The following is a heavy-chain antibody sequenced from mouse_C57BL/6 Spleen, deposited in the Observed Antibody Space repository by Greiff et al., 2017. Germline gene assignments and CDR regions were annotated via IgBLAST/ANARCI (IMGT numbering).Heavy chain of an antibody. CDR3: AGHTSYYDYAWFAY. CDR1: GFTFSSYG. CDR2: ISSGGSYT. Sequence: EVQRVESGADLVKPGGSLKLSCAASGFTFSSYGMSWVRQTPDQRLEWVATISSGGSYTDYPDSVKGRFTITRDNAKNTLYLQMSSLTSEDTAMYYCAGHTSYYDYAWFAYWGQGTLVTVSA. J-gene: IGHJ3*01. D-gene: IGHD2-4*01. V-gene: IGHV5-6*01.